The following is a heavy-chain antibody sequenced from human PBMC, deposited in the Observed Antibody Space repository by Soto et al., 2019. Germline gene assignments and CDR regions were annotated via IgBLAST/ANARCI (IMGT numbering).Heavy chain of an antibody. CDR2: VYPGDSDT. CDR3: ARPFDTSGWYDH. J-gene: IGHJ5*02. V-gene: IGHV5-51*01. CDR1: GYSFTSYW. Sequence: GESLKISCKGSGYSFTSYWIAWVRQMPGKGLECMGIVYPGDSDTRYSPSFEGQVTISADKSINTAYLQWSSLKASDSAMYYCARPFDTSGWYDHWGQGTLVTVSS. D-gene: IGHD6-19*01.